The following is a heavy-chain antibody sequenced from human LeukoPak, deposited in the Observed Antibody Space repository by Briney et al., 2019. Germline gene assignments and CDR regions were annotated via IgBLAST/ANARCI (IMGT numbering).Heavy chain of an antibody. CDR2: IDPNSGGT. Sequence: ASVKVSCKASGYTFTGYYMHWVRQAPGQGLEWMGRIDPNSGGTNYAQKFQGRVTMTRDTSISTAYMELSRLRSDDTAVYYCARVGSRSWYSFDYWGQGNLVTVSS. D-gene: IGHD6-13*01. J-gene: IGHJ4*02. CDR1: GYTFTGYY. CDR3: ARVGSRSWYSFDY. V-gene: IGHV1-2*06.